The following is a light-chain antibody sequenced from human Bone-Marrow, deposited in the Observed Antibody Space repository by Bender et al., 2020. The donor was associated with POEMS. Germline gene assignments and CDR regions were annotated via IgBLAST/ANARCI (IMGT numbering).Light chain of an antibody. CDR1: ALSKQY. CDR2: QDT. V-gene: IGLV3-25*02. Sequence: SYELTQPPSVSVSPGQTARITCSGDALSKQYAYWYQQRPGQAPVLVIFQDTKRPSGIPERFSGSNSGNTATLTISGLQSEDEADYYCAAWEDSLNGWVFGGGTKLTVL. J-gene: IGLJ3*02. CDR3: AAWEDSLNGWV.